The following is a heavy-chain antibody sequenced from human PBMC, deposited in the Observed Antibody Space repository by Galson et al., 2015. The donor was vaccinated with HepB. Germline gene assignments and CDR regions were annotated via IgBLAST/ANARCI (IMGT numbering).Heavy chain of an antibody. CDR2: ISGGGSRT. CDR3: AKDLQKWEQSRTDAFDV. D-gene: IGHD1-26*01. Sequence: SLRLSCAASGFTFTNYAINWVRQTPGKGLEWVSIISGGGSRTRYADSVKGRYTVSRDNSRNMVYLQMSSLRAEDTALYYCAKDLQKWEQSRTDAFDVWGRGTQVTVSS. CDR1: GFTFTNYA. J-gene: IGHJ3*01. V-gene: IGHV3-23*01.